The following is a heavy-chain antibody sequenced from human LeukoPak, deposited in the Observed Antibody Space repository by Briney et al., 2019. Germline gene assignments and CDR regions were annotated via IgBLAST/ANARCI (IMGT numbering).Heavy chain of an antibody. CDR1: GYTFTSYY. CDR3: ARDFLTGSYYYYGMDV. Sequence: ASVKVSCKASGYTFTSYYMHWVRQAPGQGLEWMGIINPSGGSTSYAQKFQGRVTITADKSTSTAYMELSSLRSEDTAVYYCARDFLTGSYYYYGMDVWGQGTTVTVSS. CDR2: INPSGGST. J-gene: IGHJ6*02. D-gene: IGHD3-9*01. V-gene: IGHV1-46*01.